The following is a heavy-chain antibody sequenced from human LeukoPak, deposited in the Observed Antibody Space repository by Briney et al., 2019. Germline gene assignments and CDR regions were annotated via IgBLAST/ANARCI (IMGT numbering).Heavy chain of an antibody. CDR1: GYTFTSYD. J-gene: IGHJ5*02. CDR2: MNPNSGNT. V-gene: IGHV1-8*01. Sequence: ASVKVSCKASGYTFTSYDINWVRQATGQGLEWMGWMNPNSGNTGYAQKFQGRVTMTRNTSISTAYMELSSLRSEDTAVYYCARVPTTSLNWFDPWGQGTLVTVSS. CDR3: ARVPTTSLNWFDP. D-gene: IGHD1-14*01.